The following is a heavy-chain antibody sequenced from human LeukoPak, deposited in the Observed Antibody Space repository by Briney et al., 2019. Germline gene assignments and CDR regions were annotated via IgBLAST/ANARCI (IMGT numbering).Heavy chain of an antibody. D-gene: IGHD5-24*01. CDR3: ARENGDGYNTDFDY. Sequence: PGGSLRLSCAASGFTFSSYWMHWVRQAPGKGLVWVSRINSDGSTTTYADSVRGRFTISRDNAKNTLYLQMNSLRAEDTAVYYCARENGDGYNTDFDYWGQGTLVTVSS. CDR2: INSDGSTT. J-gene: IGHJ4*02. V-gene: IGHV3-74*01. CDR1: GFTFSSYW.